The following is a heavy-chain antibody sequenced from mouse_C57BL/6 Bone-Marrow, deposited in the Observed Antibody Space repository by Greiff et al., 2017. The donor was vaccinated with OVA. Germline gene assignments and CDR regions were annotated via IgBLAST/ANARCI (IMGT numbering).Heavy chain of an antibody. J-gene: IGHJ2*01. CDR1: GFTFSSYG. V-gene: IGHV5-6*01. CDR3: ACHRAGTTYYFDF. D-gene: IGHD4-1*01. CDR2: ISSGGSYT. Sequence: EVLLVESGGDLVKPGGSLKLSCAASGFTFSSYGMHWVRQTPDKRLEWVATISSGGSYTYYPDSVKGRFTISRDNAKNTLYLQVSSLKSEDTAVYYGACHRAGTTYYFDFGDRGTALTVTS.